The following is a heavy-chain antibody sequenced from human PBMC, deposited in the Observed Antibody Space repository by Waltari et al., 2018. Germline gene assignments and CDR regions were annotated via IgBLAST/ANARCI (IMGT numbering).Heavy chain of an antibody. Sequence: EVQLVESGGGLVQPGGSLRLSCAASGFTFSSYWMSWVRQAPGKGLEWVANITQDGSEKYYVDSVKGRFTISRDNAKNSLYLQMNSLRAEDTAVYYCARDRGWDYYDSSGYRYWGQGTLVTVSS. J-gene: IGHJ4*02. CDR2: ITQDGSEK. V-gene: IGHV3-7*01. CDR1: GFTFSSYW. D-gene: IGHD3-22*01. CDR3: ARDRGWDYYDSSGYRY.